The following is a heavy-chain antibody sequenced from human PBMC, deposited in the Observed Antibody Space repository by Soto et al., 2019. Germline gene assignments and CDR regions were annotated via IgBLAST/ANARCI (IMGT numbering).Heavy chain of an antibody. D-gene: IGHD5-18*01. CDR2: VHYSGST. CDR3: AREPRLYTDGLDY. J-gene: IGHJ4*02. Sequence: SETLSLTCTVSGDSLSSYYWTWIRQSPGKGLEWIGYVHYSGSTNYNPSLKSRASISIDTSKNQFSLELSSVTAADTAVYYCAREPRLYTDGLDYWGQGTLVTVSS. CDR1: GDSLSSYY. V-gene: IGHV4-59*01.